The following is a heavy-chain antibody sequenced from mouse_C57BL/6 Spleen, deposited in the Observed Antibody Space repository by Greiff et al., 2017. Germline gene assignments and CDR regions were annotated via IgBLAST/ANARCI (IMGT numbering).Heavy chain of an antibody. Sequence: QVQLKQSGAELVRPGASVKLSCKASGYTFTDYYINWVKQRPGQGLEWIARIYPGSGNTYYNEKFKGKATLTAEKSSSTAYMQLSSLTSEDSAVYRCARKGHAMDYWGQGTSVTVSS. D-gene: IGHD3-3*01. CDR2: IYPGSGNT. V-gene: IGHV1-76*01. CDR1: GYTFTDYY. J-gene: IGHJ4*01. CDR3: ARKGHAMDY.